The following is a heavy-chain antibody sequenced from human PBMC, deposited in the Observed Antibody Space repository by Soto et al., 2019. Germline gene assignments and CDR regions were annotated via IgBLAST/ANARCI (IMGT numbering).Heavy chain of an antibody. V-gene: IGHV4-34*01. D-gene: IGHD3-10*01. J-gene: IGHJ5*02. CDR1: GGSFSGYY. CDR2: INHSGST. CDR3: ARGWDYYGSGSYYLWLDP. Sequence: TSETLSLTCAVYGGSFSGYYWSWIRQPPGKGLEWIGEINHSGSTNYNPSLKSRVTISVDTSKNQFSLKLSSVTAADTAVYYCARGWDYYGSGSYYLWLDPWGQGTLVNVSS.